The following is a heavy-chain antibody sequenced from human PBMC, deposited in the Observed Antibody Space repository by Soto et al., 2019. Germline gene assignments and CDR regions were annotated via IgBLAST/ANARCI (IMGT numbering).Heavy chain of an antibody. D-gene: IGHD5-18*01. J-gene: IGHJ4*02. CDR3: TRYSCGASEY. V-gene: IGHV3-15*01. CDR1: GFTVSNAW. CDR2: IKSKTDGGTT. Sequence: EVQLVESGGGLVKPGGSLRLSCAASGFTVSNAWMSWVRQAPGKGLEWVGRIKSKTDGGTTEYDAPVKGRFTISRDDSRITLSLPMNSLKSGDTAVYYCTRYSCGASEYWGQGTLVTVSS.